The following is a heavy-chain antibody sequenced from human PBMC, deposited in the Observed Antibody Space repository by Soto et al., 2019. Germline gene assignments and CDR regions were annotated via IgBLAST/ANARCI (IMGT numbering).Heavy chain of an antibody. CDR1: VFTGSSYS. V-gene: IGHV3-21*01. D-gene: IGHD3-3*01. Sequence: GSLRLYCAASVFTGSSYSMNWVRQAPGKGLEWVSSISSSSSYIYYADSVKGRFTISRDNAKDSLYLQMNSLRAEDTAVYYCASYYDFWSGYPTYFDYWGQGTLVTVSS. J-gene: IGHJ4*02. CDR2: ISSSSSYI. CDR3: ASYYDFWSGYPTYFDY.